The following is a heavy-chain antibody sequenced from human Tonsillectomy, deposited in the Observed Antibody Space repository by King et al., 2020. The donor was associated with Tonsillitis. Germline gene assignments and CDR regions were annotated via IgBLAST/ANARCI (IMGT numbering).Heavy chain of an antibody. CDR3: ARHGVGGTNWFHP. D-gene: IGHD1-26*01. J-gene: IGHJ5*02. CDR2: MYPDDSDT. CDR1: GYSFTSYW. Sequence: VQLVESGAEVKKPGDSLKISCKGSGYSFTSYWIAWMRQMPGQGLEWMGIMYPDDSDTRYSPSFQGQVTISVDRSINTAYLQWSSLKASDTAIYYCARHGVGGTNWFHPWGQGTLVTVSS. V-gene: IGHV5-51*01.